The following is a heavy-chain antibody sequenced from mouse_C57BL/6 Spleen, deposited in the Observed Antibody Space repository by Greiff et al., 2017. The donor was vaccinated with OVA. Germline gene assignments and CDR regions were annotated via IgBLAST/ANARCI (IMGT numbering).Heavy chain of an antibody. Sequence: QVQLKQPGAELVRPGSSVKLSCKASGYTFTSYWMDWVKQRPGQGLEWIGNIYPSDSETHYNQKFKDKATLTVDKSSSTAYMQLSSLTSEDSAVYYCARVDYYAMDYWGQGTSVTVSS. CDR1: GYTFTSYW. V-gene: IGHV1-61*01. J-gene: IGHJ4*01. CDR2: IYPSDSET. CDR3: ARVDYYAMDY.